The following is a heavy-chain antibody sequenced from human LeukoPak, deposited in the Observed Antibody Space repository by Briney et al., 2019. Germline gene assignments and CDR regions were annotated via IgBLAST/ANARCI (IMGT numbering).Heavy chain of an antibody. CDR2: IYPGDSDT. CDR3: ARSTLVDTAMVPFDY. Sequence: GESLKISCKGSGSSFTSYWIGWVRQMPGKGLEWMGIIYPGDSDTRYSPSFQGQVTISADKSISTAYLQWSSLKASDTAMYYCARSTLVDTAMVPFDYWGQGTLVTVSS. CDR1: GSSFTSYW. J-gene: IGHJ4*02. D-gene: IGHD5-18*01. V-gene: IGHV5-51*01.